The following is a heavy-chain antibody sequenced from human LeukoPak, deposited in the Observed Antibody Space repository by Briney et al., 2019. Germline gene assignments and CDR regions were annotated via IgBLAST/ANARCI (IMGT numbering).Heavy chain of an antibody. D-gene: IGHD3-22*01. CDR3: ALSNEAFDSAGYFGY. V-gene: IGHV5-51*01. J-gene: IGHJ4*02. Sequence: GESLKISCKGSGYTFTNYWVGWVRQMPGKGLEWMGTIYPNNSGSRYNPSFRGQVTISVDRSITTAYLLWKSLKASDTAIYYCALSNEAFDSAGYFGYWGQGTLVTVSS. CDR1: GYTFTNYW. CDR2: IYPNNSGS.